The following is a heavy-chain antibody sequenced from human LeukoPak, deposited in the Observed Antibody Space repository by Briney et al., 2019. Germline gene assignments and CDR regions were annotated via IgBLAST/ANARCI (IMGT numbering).Heavy chain of an antibody. D-gene: IGHD1-26*01. CDR2: IKQDGSEK. V-gene: IGHV3-7*01. CDR3: AREGWELLLDY. Sequence: PGGSPRLSCAASGFTFSSYWMSWVRQAPGKGLEWVANIKQDGSEKYYVDSVKGRFTISRDNAKNSLYLQMNSLRAEDTAVYYCAREGWELLLDYWGQGTLVTVSS. CDR1: GFTFSSYW. J-gene: IGHJ4*02.